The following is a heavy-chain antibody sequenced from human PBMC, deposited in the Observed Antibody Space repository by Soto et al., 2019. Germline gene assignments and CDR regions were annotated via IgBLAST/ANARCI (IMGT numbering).Heavy chain of an antibody. J-gene: IGHJ6*02. CDR3: ARDLTDYYTYGMDV. Sequence: GGSLRLSCAASGFTFSSYAMHWVRQAPGKGLEWVAVISYDGSNKYYADSVKGRFTISRDNSKNTLYLQMNSLRAEDTAVYYCARDLTDYYTYGMDVWGQGTTVTVSS. CDR1: GFTFSSYA. V-gene: IGHV3-30-3*01. CDR2: ISYDGSNK.